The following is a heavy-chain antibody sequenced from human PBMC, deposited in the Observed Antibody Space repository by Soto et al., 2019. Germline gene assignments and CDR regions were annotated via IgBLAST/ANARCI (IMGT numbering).Heavy chain of an antibody. CDR2: ISSNSAYI. Sequence: GGSLRLSCAASGFTFRSFTMNWVRQAPGKGLEWVSTISSNSAYIYYTDALRGRFTISRDNAKNSLHLQMNSLRAGDTAVYYCTRDASRDSSARGWFDPWGPETLVTVSS. CDR3: TRDASRDSSARGWFDP. V-gene: IGHV3-21*01. CDR1: GFTFRSFT. J-gene: IGHJ5*02. D-gene: IGHD6-13*01.